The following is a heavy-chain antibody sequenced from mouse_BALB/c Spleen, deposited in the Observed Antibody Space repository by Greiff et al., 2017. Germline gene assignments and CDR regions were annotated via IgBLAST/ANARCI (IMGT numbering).Heavy chain of an antibody. Sequence: EVMLVESGAELVKPGASVKLSCTASGFNIKDTYMHWVKQRPEQGLEWIGRIDPANGNTKYDPKFQGKATITADTSSNTAYLQLSSLTSEDTAVYYCALITTVVFDYWGQGTTLTVSS. CDR3: ALITTVVFDY. CDR1: GFNIKDTY. D-gene: IGHD1-1*01. J-gene: IGHJ2*01. V-gene: IGHV14-3*02. CDR2: IDPANGNT.